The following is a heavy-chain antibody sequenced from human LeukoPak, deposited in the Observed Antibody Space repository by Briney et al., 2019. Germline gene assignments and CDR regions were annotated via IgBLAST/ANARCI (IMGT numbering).Heavy chain of an antibody. D-gene: IGHD3-10*01. CDR2: INPSGDST. Sequence: ASVKVSCKASGYTFTTYYMHWVRQAPGQGLEWMGLINPSGDSTSYAQKFQGRVTMTRDTPTSTVYMELSSLRSEDTAVYYCARDRDYYGSGSYFYMDVWGKGTTVTVSS. CDR3: ARDRDYYGSGSYFYMDV. CDR1: GYTFTTYY. J-gene: IGHJ6*03. V-gene: IGHV1-46*01.